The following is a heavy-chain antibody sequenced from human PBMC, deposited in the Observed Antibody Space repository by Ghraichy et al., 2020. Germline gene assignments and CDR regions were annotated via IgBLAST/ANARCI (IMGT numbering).Heavy chain of an antibody. CDR3: VKDGDGTVAHYPPWFLDH. J-gene: IGHJ4*02. V-gene: IGHV3-23*01. Sequence: GGSLRLSCAASGFTFSSYAMSWVRQAPGKGLEWVSTISSSGGTTYYADSVKGRFTISRDNSKSTLYLQVTSLTAEDTAVYFCVKDGDGTVAHYPPWFLDHWGQGTLVTVSS. CDR1: GFTFSSYA. CDR2: ISSSGGTT. D-gene: IGHD2-8*02.